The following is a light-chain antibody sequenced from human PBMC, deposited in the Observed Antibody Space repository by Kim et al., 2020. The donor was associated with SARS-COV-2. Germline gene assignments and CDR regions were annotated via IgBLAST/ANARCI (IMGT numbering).Light chain of an antibody. Sequence: QSALTQPRSVSGSPGQSVTISCTGTSSDVGGYNYVSWYQQHPGKAPKLIIYDVNKRPSGVPDRFSGSKSDNTASLTISGLQADDEADYYCCSYAGSYTVLFGGGTQLTVL. J-gene: IGLJ2*01. CDR1: SSDVGGYNY. CDR2: DVN. CDR3: CSYAGSYTVL. V-gene: IGLV2-11*01.